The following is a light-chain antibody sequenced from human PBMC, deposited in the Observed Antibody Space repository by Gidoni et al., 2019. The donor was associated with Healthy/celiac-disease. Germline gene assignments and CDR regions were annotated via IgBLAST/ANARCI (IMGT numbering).Light chain of an antibody. V-gene: IGKV3-20*01. CDR3: QQYGSSPYT. J-gene: IGKJ2*01. CDR2: GAS. CDR1: QSFSSSY. Sequence: ETLLTTAAGTLSLSPGVCSTLTCRASQSFSSSYLAWYQQKPGQAPRLLIYGASSRATGIPDRFSGSGSGTDFTLTISRLEPEDFAVYYCQQYGSSPYTFGEGTKLEIK.